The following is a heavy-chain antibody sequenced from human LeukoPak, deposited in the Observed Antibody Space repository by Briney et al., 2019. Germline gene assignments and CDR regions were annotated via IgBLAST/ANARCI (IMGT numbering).Heavy chain of an antibody. Sequence: GASVKVSCKASGYTFTSYAMHWVRQAPGQRLEWIGWINAGNGNTKYSQKFQGRVTITRDTSASTAYMELSSLRSEDTAVYYCARDLREADFWSGYYATYYYYGMDVWGQGTTVTVSS. J-gene: IGHJ6*02. D-gene: IGHD3-3*01. CDR2: INAGNGNT. CDR3: ARDLREADFWSGYYATYYYYGMDV. V-gene: IGHV1-3*01. CDR1: GYTFTSYA.